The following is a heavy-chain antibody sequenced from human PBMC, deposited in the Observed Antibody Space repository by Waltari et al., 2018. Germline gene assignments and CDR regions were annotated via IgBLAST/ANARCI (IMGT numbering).Heavy chain of an antibody. Sequence: QVQLQASGPGLVKPSETLSLTCTVSGGSLSGYYWTWIRQPAGKGLEGIGRIYPSGGTNYNPSLKGRITMSVDTSKDQVSLELNSVTAADTAVYFCARGRGTYFDYWGQGILVTVSS. CDR3: ARGRGTYFDY. J-gene: IGHJ4*02. CDR1: GGSLSGYY. D-gene: IGHD3-16*01. V-gene: IGHV4-4*07. CDR2: IYPSGGT.